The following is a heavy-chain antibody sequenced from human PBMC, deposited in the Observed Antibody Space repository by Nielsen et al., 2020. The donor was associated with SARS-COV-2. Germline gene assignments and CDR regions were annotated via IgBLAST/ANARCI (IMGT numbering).Heavy chain of an antibody. J-gene: IGHJ4*02. CDR1: EFTFSSYA. CDR3: AKDFGFGSYGDYFDY. D-gene: IGHD5-18*01. Sequence: GESLKISCAASEFTFSSYAMSWVRQAPGKGLEWVSAISGSGGSTYYADSVKGRFTISRDNSKNTLYLQMNSLRAEDTAVYYCAKDFGFGSYGDYFDYWGQGTLVTVSS. V-gene: IGHV3-23*01. CDR2: ISGSGGST.